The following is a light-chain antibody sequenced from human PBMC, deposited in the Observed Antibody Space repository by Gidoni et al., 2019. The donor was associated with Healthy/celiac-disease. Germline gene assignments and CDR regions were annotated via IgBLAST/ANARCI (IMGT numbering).Light chain of an antibody. CDR2: QDS. V-gene: IGLV3-1*01. J-gene: IGLJ2*01. Sequence: SYELTQPPSVSVSPGKTASLTCSGDKLGDKYACWYQQKPGQSPVLVIYQDSKRPSGIPERFSGSNSGSTATLTISGTQAMDEADYYCQAWDSSTGGYVVFGGGTKLTVL. CDR3: QAWDSSTGGYVV. CDR1: KLGDKY.